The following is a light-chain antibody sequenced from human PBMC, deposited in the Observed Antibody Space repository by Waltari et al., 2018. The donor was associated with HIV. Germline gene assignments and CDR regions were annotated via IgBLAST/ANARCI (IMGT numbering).Light chain of an antibody. Sequence: QLVLTQSPSASAPLEAAVKLTCTLRSGHSRYAIARHQQQPEKAPRYLMRLNSDGSHTKGDGIPDRFSGSSSGAERYLIISSLQSEDEADYYCQTWGTGIHVVFGGGTKLTVL. CDR2: LNSDGSH. CDR3: QTWGTGIHVV. V-gene: IGLV4-69*01. CDR1: SGHSRYA. J-gene: IGLJ3*02.